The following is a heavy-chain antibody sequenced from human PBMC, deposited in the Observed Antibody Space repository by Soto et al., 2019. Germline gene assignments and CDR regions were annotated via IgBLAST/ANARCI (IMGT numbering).Heavy chain of an antibody. D-gene: IGHD5-12*01. CDR2: IYHSGST. CDR1: GYSISSGYY. J-gene: IGHJ5*02. V-gene: IGHV4-38-2*02. CDR3: AREGVTTRWFDP. Sequence: PSETLSLTCAVSGYSISSGYYWGCIRQPPGKGLEWIGSIYHSGSTYYNPSLKSRVIISVHTSKNQFSLKLSSVTAADTAVYYCAREGVTTRWFDPWGQGTLVTVSS.